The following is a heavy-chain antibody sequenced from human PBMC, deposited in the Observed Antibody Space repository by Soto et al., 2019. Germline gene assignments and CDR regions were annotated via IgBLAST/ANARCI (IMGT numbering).Heavy chain of an antibody. CDR1: GYTFTSYD. CDR3: ARVGGTYYDFWGGYRMGGYYYYGMDV. J-gene: IGHJ6*02. Sequence: ASVKVSCKASGYTFTSYDINWVRQAAGQGLEWMGWMNPNSGNTGYAQKFQGRVTMTRNTSISTAYMELSSLRSEDTAVYYCARVGGTYYDFWGGYRMGGYYYYGMDVWGQGTTVTVSS. CDR2: MNPNSGNT. D-gene: IGHD3-3*01. V-gene: IGHV1-8*01.